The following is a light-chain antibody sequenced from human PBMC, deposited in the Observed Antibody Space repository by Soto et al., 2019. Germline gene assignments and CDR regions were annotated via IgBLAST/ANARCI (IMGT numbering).Light chain of an antibody. V-gene: IGKV1-12*01. CDR1: QDICDW. J-gene: IGKJ4*01. CDR2: AAS. Sequence: DIQMTQSPSSGSASVGDRVISTCRASQDICDWLAWYQQKPGKAPNLLVYAASSLQSGVPSRFSGSGSGTDFTLTISSLQPEDFATYYCQQGYSFPVPFGGGTKV. CDR3: QQGYSFPVP.